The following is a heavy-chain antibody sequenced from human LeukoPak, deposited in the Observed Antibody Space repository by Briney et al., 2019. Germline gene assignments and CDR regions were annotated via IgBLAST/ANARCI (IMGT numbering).Heavy chain of an antibody. J-gene: IGHJ4*02. CDR2: IKQDGSEK. Sequence: GGSLRLSCAASGFTFSSYWMSWVRQAPGKGLEWVANIKQDGSEKYYVDSVKGRFTISRDNAKNSLNLQMNSLRAEDTAVYYCARDGVYYDILTGSHYWGQGTLVTVSS. CDR1: GFTFSSYW. CDR3: ARDGVYYDILTGSHY. D-gene: IGHD3-9*01. V-gene: IGHV3-7*01.